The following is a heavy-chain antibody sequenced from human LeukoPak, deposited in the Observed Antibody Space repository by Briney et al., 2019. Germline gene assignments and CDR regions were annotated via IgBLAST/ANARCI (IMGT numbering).Heavy chain of an antibody. D-gene: IGHD6-19*01. V-gene: IGHV3-23*01. CDR3: AMNPGYSSNY. CDR2: ISGSGGST. CDR1: GFTFSSYA. Sequence: GGSLRLSCAASGFTFSSYAMSWVSQAPGRGLEWVSAISGSGGSTYYTDSVRGRFTISRDNSKNTLYLQMNSLRAEDTAVYYCAMNPGYSSNYWGQGTLVTVSS. J-gene: IGHJ4*02.